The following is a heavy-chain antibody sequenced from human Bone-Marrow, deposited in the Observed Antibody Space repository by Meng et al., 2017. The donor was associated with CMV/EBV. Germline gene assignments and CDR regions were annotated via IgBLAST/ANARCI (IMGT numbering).Heavy chain of an antibody. CDR2: IYPGDSDT. V-gene: IGHV5-51*01. D-gene: IGHD2-2*01. J-gene: IGHJ5*02. CDR1: GYSFTSYW. Sequence: GESLKISCKGSGYSFTSYWIGWVRQMPGKGLEWMGIIYPGDSDTRYSPSFQGQVTISADKSISTAYLQWSSLKASDTAMYYCARAPQGTYCSSTSCPRGGWFDPWGQGTLVTVSS. CDR3: ARAPQGTYCSSTSCPRGGWFDP.